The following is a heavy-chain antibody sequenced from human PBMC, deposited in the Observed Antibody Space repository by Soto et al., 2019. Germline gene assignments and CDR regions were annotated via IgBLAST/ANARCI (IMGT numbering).Heavy chain of an antibody. V-gene: IGHV4-59*01. CDR3: ARSKSGVQIAAAGRDAFDI. Sequence: SETLSLTCTVSGGSISSYYWSWIRQPPGKGLEWIGYIYYSGSTNYNPSLKSRVTISVDTSKNQFSLKLSSVTAADTAVYYCARSKSGVQIAAAGRDAFDICGQGTMVTVSS. CDR2: IYYSGST. CDR1: GGSISSYY. J-gene: IGHJ3*02. D-gene: IGHD6-13*01.